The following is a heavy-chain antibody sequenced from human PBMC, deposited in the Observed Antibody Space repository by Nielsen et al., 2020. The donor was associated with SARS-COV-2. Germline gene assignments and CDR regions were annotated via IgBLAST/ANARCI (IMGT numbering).Heavy chain of an antibody. D-gene: IGHD3-16*01. CDR2: IYHSGRT. J-gene: IGHJ3*02. Sequence: SETLSLTCAVSGGSISSGGYSWSWIRQPPGKGLEWIGYIYHSGRTYYNPSLKSRVTISVDRSKNQFSLKLSSVTAADKAVYYGARGGRITFGGADDAFDIWGQGTMVTVSS. CDR3: ARGGRITFGGADDAFDI. V-gene: IGHV4-30-2*01. CDR1: GGSISSGGYS.